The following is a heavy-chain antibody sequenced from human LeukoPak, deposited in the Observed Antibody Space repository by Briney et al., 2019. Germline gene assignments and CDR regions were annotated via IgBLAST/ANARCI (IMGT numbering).Heavy chain of an antibody. D-gene: IGHD3-22*01. J-gene: IGHJ4*02. Sequence: SETLSLTCTVSGGSISSSSYYWDWIRQPPGKGLEWIGNIYYSGSTYYNPSLKSRVTISVDTSKNQFPLQLSSVTAADTAVYYCARHSNSNYYDSSGYYSDFDYWGQGTLVTVSS. CDR3: ARHSNSNYYDSSGYYSDFDY. CDR2: IYYSGST. V-gene: IGHV4-39*01. CDR1: GGSISSSSYY.